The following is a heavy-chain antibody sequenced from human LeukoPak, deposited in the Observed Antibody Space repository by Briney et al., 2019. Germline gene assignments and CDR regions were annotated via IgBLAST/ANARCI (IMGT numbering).Heavy chain of an antibody. CDR1: GFTFSSYA. Sequence: GGSLRLSCAASGFTFSSYAMSWVRQAPGKGLEWVSAISGSGGSTYYADSVKGRFTISRDNSKNTLYLQMNSLRAEDMAVYYCAKDSYSSSAVTFDYWGQGTLVTVSS. CDR2: ISGSGGST. V-gene: IGHV3-23*01. CDR3: AKDSYSSSAVTFDY. J-gene: IGHJ4*02. D-gene: IGHD3-22*01.